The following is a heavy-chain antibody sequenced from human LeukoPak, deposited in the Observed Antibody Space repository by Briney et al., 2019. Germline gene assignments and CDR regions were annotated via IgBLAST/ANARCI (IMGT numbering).Heavy chain of an antibody. V-gene: IGHV3-33*01. CDR2: TWYDGSIE. J-gene: IGHJ4*02. D-gene: IGHD3-10*01. CDR3: ARAVGPYDY. Sequence: PGGSLRLSCAASGFTFSTYGMHWVRQAPGEGLEWVAVTWYDGSIEYYADSVKGRFTISRDNSKNTLYLQMNSLRAEDTGVYYCARAVGPYDYWGQGTLVTVSS. CDR1: GFTFSTYG.